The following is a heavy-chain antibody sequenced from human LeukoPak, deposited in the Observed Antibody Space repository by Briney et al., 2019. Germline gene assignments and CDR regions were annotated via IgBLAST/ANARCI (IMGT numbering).Heavy chain of an antibody. CDR2: IWYDGSNK. V-gene: IGHV3-33*01. CDR1: GFIFSSYG. D-gene: IGHD2-2*01. CDR3: ARDYCSSISCMDY. Sequence: GGSLRLSCAASGFIFSSYGMHWVRQAPGKGLEWVAVIWYDGSNKYYADSVKGRFTISRDNSKNTLYLQMNSLRAEDTAVYYCARDYCSSISCMDYWGQGTLVTVSP. J-gene: IGHJ4*02.